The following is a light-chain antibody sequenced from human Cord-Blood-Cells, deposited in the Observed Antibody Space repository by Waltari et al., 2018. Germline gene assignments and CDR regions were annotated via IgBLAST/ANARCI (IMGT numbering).Light chain of an antibody. V-gene: IGLV1-44*01. CDR2: SNN. Sequence: QSVLTQPPSPSGTPGQRVTISCSGSSTNIASTTVNWYQQLPGTAPKLLMYSNNQRPSGVPDRFSGSKSGTSASLAISGLQSEDEADYYCAAWDDSLNGWVFGGGTKLTVL. J-gene: IGLJ3*02. CDR3: AAWDDSLNGWV. CDR1: STNIASTT.